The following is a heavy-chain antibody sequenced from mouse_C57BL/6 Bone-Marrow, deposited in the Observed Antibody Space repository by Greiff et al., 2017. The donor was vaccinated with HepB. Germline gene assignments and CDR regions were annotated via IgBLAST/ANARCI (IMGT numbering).Heavy chain of an antibody. CDR2: INPNNGGT. J-gene: IGHJ4*01. V-gene: IGHV1-18*01. CDR1: GYTFTDYN. Sequence: EVKLMESGPELVKPGASVKIPCKASGYTFTDYNMDWVKQSHGKSLEWIGDINPNNGGTIYNQKFKGKATLTVDKSSSTAYMELRSLTSEDTAVYYCAKTYYSTPLAMDYWGQGTSVTVSS. CDR3: AKTYYSTPLAMDY. D-gene: IGHD2-5*01.